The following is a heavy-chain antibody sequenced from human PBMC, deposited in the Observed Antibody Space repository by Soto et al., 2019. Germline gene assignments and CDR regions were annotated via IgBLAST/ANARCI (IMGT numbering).Heavy chain of an antibody. V-gene: IGHV4-31*03. D-gene: IGHD2-15*01. CDR1: GGSISSGGYY. CDR3: ARSPPRYCSGGSCYNYFDY. Sequence: LSLTCTVSGGSISSGGYYWSWIRQHPGKGLEWIGYIYYSGSTYYNPSLKSRVTISVDTSKNQFSLKLSSVTAADTAVYYCARSPPRYCSGGSCYNYFDYWGQGTLVTVSS. J-gene: IGHJ4*02. CDR2: IYYSGST.